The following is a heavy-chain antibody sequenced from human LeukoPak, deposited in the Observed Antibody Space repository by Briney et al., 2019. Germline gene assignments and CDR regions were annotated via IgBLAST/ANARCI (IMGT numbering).Heavy chain of an antibody. CDR3: ARGAQAPITGTTDGEDNWFDP. CDR2: INPSGGNT. J-gene: IGHJ5*02. CDR1: GYTFTSYY. V-gene: IGHV1-46*01. D-gene: IGHD1-7*01. Sequence: GASVKVSCKASGYTFTSYYMHWVRQAPGQGLEWMGIINPSGGNTGYAQKFQGRVTMTRNTSISTAYMELSSLRSEDTAVYYCARGAQAPITGTTDGEDNWFDPWGQGTLVTVSS.